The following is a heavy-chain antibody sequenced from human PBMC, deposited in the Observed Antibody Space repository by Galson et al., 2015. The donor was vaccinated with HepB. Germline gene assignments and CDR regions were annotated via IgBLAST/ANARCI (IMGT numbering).Heavy chain of an antibody. D-gene: IGHD3-3*01. CDR1: GFTFSSYA. V-gene: IGHV3-30-3*01. J-gene: IGHJ6*02. CDR3: ARRWSGLYGMDV. Sequence: SLRLSCAASGFTFSSYAMHWVRRAPGKGLEWMAVISYDGSNKYYADSVKGRFTISRDNSKNSLYLQMNSLRAEDTAVYYCARRWSGLYGMDVWGQGTTVTVSS. CDR2: ISYDGSNK.